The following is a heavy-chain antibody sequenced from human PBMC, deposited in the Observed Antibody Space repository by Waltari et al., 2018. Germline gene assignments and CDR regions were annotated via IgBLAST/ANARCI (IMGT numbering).Heavy chain of an antibody. J-gene: IGHJ4*02. Sequence: QVQLQESGPGLVKPSETLSLTCTVSGGSISSYYWSWIRQHAGKGLEWIGRIYTSGSNNHNPSLKIRVNMSVDTSKNQCYLEVSSVTAADTAVDYCARNGQPITDYDSSGYYYDYWGQGTLVTVSS. CDR1: GGSISSYY. CDR2: IYTSGSN. CDR3: ARNGQPITDYDSSGYYYDY. V-gene: IGHV4-4*07. D-gene: IGHD3-22*01.